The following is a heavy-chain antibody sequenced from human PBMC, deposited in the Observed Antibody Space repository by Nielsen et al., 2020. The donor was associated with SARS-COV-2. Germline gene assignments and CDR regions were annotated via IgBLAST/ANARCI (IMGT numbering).Heavy chain of an antibody. CDR2: IDWDDDK. Sequence: SGPTLVKPTQTLTLTCTFSGFSLSTSGMCVSWIRQPPGKALEWLALIDWDDDKYYSTSLKTRLTISKDTSKNQVVLTMTNMDPVDTATYYCARDSYDILTGGHYYGMDVWGQGTTVTVSS. D-gene: IGHD3-9*01. V-gene: IGHV2-70*01. CDR1: GFSLSTSGMC. J-gene: IGHJ6*02. CDR3: ARDSYDILTGGHYYGMDV.